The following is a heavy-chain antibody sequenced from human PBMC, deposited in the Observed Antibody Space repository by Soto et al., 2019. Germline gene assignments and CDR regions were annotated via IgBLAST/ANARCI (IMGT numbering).Heavy chain of an antibody. Sequence: QVQLVESGGGVVQPGRSLRLSCAASGFTFSSYAMHWVRQAPGKGLEWVAVISYDGSNKYYADSVKGRFTISRDNSKNTLYLQMNSLRADDTAVYYCAKAARTDYGDYAPYYFDYWGQGTLVTVSS. V-gene: IGHV3-30-3*01. CDR1: GFTFSSYA. CDR2: ISYDGSNK. J-gene: IGHJ4*02. D-gene: IGHD4-17*01. CDR3: AKAARTDYGDYAPYYFDY.